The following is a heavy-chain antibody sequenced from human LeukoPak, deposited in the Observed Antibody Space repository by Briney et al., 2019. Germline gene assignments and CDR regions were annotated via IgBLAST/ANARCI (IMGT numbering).Heavy chain of an antibody. CDR1: GGSISSYY. D-gene: IGHD3-22*01. CDR3: ARAPQGYYYDSSGYYIDY. V-gene: IGHV4-59*01. CDR2: IYYSGST. J-gene: IGHJ4*02. Sequence: SETLSLTCTDPGGSISSYYWSWIRQPPGKGLEWIGYIYYSGSTNYNPSLKSRVTISVDTSKNQFSLKLSSVTAADTAVYYCARAPQGYYYDSSGYYIDYWGQGTLVTVSS.